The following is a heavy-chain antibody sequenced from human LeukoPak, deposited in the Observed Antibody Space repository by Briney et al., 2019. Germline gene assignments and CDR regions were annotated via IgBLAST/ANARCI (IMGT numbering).Heavy chain of an antibody. CDR3: AREWWYYDSSGYYYYYGMDV. D-gene: IGHD3-22*01. CDR1: CGSISSGDDY. CDR2: IYYSGST. V-gene: IGHV4-30-4*01. Sequence: PSQTLSLTCTVSCGSISSGDDYWSRIRQPPGKGLEWIGYIYYSGSTYYNPSLKSRVTISVDTSKNQFSLKLSSVTAADTAVYYCAREWWYYDSSGYYYYYGMDVWGQWTTLTVSS. J-gene: IGHJ6*02.